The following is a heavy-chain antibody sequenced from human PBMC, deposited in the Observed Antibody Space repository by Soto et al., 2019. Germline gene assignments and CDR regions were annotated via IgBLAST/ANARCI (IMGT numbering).Heavy chain of an antibody. D-gene: IGHD2-2*01. CDR3: ARGPLGPNQLLGYCYYGMDV. Sequence: ASVKVSCKASGYTFTSYAMHWVRQAPGQRLEWMGWINAGNGNTKYSQKFQGRVTITRDTSASTAYMELSSLRSEDTAVYYCARGPLGPNQLLGYCYYGMDVWGQGTTVTVSS. V-gene: IGHV1-3*01. J-gene: IGHJ6*02. CDR2: INAGNGNT. CDR1: GYTFTSYA.